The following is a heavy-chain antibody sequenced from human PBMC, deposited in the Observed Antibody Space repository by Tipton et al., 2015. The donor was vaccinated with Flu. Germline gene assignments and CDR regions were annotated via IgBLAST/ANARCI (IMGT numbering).Heavy chain of an antibody. CDR1: GFTLSSYW. D-gene: IGHD6-13*01. V-gene: IGHV3-7*01. CDR2: IKQDGSEK. J-gene: IGHJ4*02. CDR3: ARAVGAAAAH. Sequence: SLRLSCAASGFTLSSYWMNWVRQAPGKGLEWVANIKQDGSEKYYVDSVKGRFTISRDNAKNSLYLQMNSPRAEDTAVYYCARAVGAAAAHWGQGTLVTVSS.